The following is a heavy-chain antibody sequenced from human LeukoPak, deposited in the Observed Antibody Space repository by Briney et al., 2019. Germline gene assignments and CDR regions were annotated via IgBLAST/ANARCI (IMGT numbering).Heavy chain of an antibody. CDR1: GLTFSSYW. D-gene: IGHD2-2*01. CDR3: ARGGYCSSTSCFLIDP. V-gene: IGHV3-74*01. CDR2: INTDGSST. Sequence: GGSLRLSCAVSGLTFSSYWMHWVCQAPGKGLVWVSRINTDGSSTNYADSVKGRFTISRDNAKNTLYLQMNSLRAEDTAVYYCARGGYCSSTSCFLIDPWGQGTLVTVSS. J-gene: IGHJ5*02.